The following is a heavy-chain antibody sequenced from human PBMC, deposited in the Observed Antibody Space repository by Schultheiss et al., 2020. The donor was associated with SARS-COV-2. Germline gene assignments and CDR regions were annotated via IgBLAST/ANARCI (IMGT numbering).Heavy chain of an antibody. D-gene: IGHD6-13*01. Sequence: GGSLRLSCAASGFTFSNAWMSWVRQAPGKGLEWVGRIKSKTDGGTTDYAAPVKGRFTISRDDSKNTLYLQMNSLKTEDTAVYYCTTGVEDSSSWYDRGYQYYYYGMDVWGQGTTVTVSS. J-gene: IGHJ6*02. V-gene: IGHV3-15*01. CDR2: IKSKTDGGTT. CDR3: TTGVEDSSSWYDRGYQYYYYGMDV. CDR1: GFTFSNAW.